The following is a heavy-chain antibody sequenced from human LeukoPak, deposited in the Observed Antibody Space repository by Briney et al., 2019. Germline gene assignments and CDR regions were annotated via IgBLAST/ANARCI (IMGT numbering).Heavy chain of an antibody. V-gene: IGHV1-2*02. CDR2: INPNSGGT. CDR1: GYTFTGYF. Sequence: ASVKVSCKASGYTFTGYFMHWVRQAPGQGLEWMGWINPNSGGTNSAQKFQGRVTMTRDTSISTAYMELGRLRSDDTAVYYCARQSYGSSYYFDYWGQGTLVTVSS. CDR3: ARQSYGSSYYFDY. D-gene: IGHD6-6*01. J-gene: IGHJ4*02.